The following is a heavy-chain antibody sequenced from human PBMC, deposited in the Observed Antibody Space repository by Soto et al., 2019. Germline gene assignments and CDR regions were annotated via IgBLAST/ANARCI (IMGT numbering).Heavy chain of an antibody. CDR1: GGTISRYY. D-gene: IGHD2-21*02. V-gene: IGHV4-59*01. CDR2: MYNTGST. CDR3: ARDLWGYCGTDCYPLDV. J-gene: IGHJ6*02. Sequence: QVQLQESGPGLVKPSETLSLTCTVSGGTISRYYWSWIRQPPGKGLEWIGYMYNTGSTVYNPSCKSRVTISVDTPKTQFYLKLNSVTAADTAVYYCARDLWGYCGTDCYPLDVWGQGTTVTVSS.